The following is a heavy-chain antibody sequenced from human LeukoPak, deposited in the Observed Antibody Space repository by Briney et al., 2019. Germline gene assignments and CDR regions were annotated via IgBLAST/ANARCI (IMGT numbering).Heavy chain of an antibody. V-gene: IGHV3-30*04. CDR2: ISYDGSKK. D-gene: IGHD1-7*01. Sequence: PGRSLRLSCAASGFTFSSYAMHWVRQAPGKGLEWVAVISYDGSKKYYADSVKGRFTISRDNSKNTLYLQMNRLRGEETDVYYCAKSKFDLGITGNTRVVEYWGQGTLVTVSS. J-gene: IGHJ4*02. CDR3: AKSKFDLGITGNTRVVEY. CDR1: GFTFSSYA.